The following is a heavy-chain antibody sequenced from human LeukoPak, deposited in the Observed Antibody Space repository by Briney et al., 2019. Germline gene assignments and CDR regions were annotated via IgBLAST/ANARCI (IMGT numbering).Heavy chain of an antibody. CDR1: GYTFTSYD. Sequence: ASVKVSCKASGYTFTSYDINWVRQATGQGLEWMGWMNPNSGNTGYAQKLQGRVTMTRNTSISTAYMELSSLRSEDTAVYYCARWGYCSSTSCPWGYYYYGMDVWGQGTTVTVSS. J-gene: IGHJ6*02. D-gene: IGHD2-2*01. CDR3: ARWGYCSSTSCPWGYYYYGMDV. CDR2: MNPNSGNT. V-gene: IGHV1-8*01.